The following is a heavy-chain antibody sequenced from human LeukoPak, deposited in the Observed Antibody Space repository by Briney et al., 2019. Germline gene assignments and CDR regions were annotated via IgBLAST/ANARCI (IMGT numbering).Heavy chain of an antibody. CDR3: VKSPSGGRELVWHPYYFHY. J-gene: IGHJ4*02. CDR1: GFTVSDHY. D-gene: IGHD1-26*01. CDR2: MYSGGSI. Sequence: GGSLRLSCAASGFTVSDHYMNWVPQGPGEGLGWVSVMYSGGSIYYADSVKGRFTISRDNSKNTLFLQMDSLRADDTAVYYCVKSPSGGRELVWHPYYFHYWGQGTLVTVSS. V-gene: IGHV3-53*05.